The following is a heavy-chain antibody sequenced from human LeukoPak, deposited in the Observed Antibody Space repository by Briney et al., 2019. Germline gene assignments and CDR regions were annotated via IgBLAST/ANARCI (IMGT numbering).Heavy chain of an antibody. CDR3: TRAGPWQIDP. D-gene: IGHD3-10*01. V-gene: IGHV4-59*01. CDR1: GDSISRYY. Sequence: SETLSLTCTVSGDSISRYYWTWVRQPPGKGLEWIGHISYTGSTSYKPSLKGRVRMSVDRSKNQFSLKLTSVTAADTAVYFCTRAGPWQIDPWGQGILVTVSS. J-gene: IGHJ5*02. CDR2: ISYTGST.